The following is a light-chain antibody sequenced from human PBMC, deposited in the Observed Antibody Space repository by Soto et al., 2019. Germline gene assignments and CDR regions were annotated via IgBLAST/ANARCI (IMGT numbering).Light chain of an antibody. CDR2: ATS. Sequence: DIQMTQSPSSVSASVGDRVTITCRASQGISNWLAWYQQKAGKAPKLLIYATSTLQSGVPSRFRGSGSGTEFTLTISSLQPEDVATYYCQQANSFPYTFGHGTKLEIK. V-gene: IGKV1-12*01. J-gene: IGKJ2*01. CDR1: QGISNW. CDR3: QQANSFPYT.